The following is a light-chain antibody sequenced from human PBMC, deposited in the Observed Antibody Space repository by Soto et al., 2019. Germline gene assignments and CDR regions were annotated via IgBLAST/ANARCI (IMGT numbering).Light chain of an antibody. CDR1: SSDLAIYNY. V-gene: IGLV2-23*01. CDR2: EGS. J-gene: IGLJ1*01. Sequence: QSVLTQPASVSGSPGQSITISCTGTSSDLAIYNYVSWYQQQPGKAPKLMIYEGSKRPSGVSNRFSGSKSGNTASLTISILQAEDEADYYCCSYAGSSTYVFGTGTKVTVL. CDR3: CSYAGSSTYV.